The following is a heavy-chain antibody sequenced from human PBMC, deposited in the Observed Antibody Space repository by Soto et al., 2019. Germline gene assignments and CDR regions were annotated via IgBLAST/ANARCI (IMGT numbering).Heavy chain of an antibody. CDR2: IAQNGRST. D-gene: IGHD6-19*01. CDR1: GFTFSSYA. Sequence: PGGSLRLSCVASGFTFSSYAMTWVRQAPGKGLEWVSFIAQNGRSTYYTDSVKGRFTISRDSSKNTVSLEMTSLRAEDTAVYYCAKGGRQWLVTSDFNYWGQGALVTVSS. CDR3: AKGGRQWLVTSDFNY. J-gene: IGHJ4*02. V-gene: IGHV3-23*01.